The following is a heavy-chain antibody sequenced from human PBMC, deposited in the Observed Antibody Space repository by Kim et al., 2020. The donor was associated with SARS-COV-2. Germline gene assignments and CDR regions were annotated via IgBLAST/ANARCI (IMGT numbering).Heavy chain of an antibody. CDR1: GFTFSSYG. Sequence: GGSLTLSCAASGFTFSSYGMHWVRQAPGKGLEWVAVISYDGSNKYYADSVKGRFTISRDNSKNTLYLQMNSLRAEDTAVYYCAKESGSGSYYAWTYYYYGMDVWGQGTTVTVSS. J-gene: IGHJ6*02. CDR3: AKESGSGSYYAWTYYYYGMDV. D-gene: IGHD3-10*01. V-gene: IGHV3-30*18. CDR2: ISYDGSNK.